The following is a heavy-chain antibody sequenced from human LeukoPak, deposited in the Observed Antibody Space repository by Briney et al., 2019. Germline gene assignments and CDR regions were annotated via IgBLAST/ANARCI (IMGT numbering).Heavy chain of an antibody. Sequence: GGSLRLSCAASGFTFSSYAMSWVRQAPGKGLEWVSAISGSGGSTYYADSVKGRFTISRDNAKNSLYLQMNSLRAEDTAVYYCARDRIITEYEATDNWFDPWGQGTLVTVSS. D-gene: IGHD3-10*01. CDR2: ISGSGGST. CDR3: ARDRIITEYEATDNWFDP. V-gene: IGHV3-23*01. J-gene: IGHJ5*02. CDR1: GFTFSSYA.